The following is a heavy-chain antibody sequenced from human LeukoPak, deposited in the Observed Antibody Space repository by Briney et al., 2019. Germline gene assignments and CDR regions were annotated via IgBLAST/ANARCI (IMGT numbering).Heavy chain of an antibody. J-gene: IGHJ3*02. CDR3: ARVPYYYDSSGAFDI. CDR1: GGSISSGDYY. CDR2: IYYSGST. D-gene: IGHD3-22*01. V-gene: IGHV4-30-4*01. Sequence: SETLSLTCTVSGGSISSGDYYWSWIRQPPGKGLEWIGYIYYSGSTYYNPSLKSRVTISVDTSKNQFSLKLSSVTAADTAEYYCARVPYYYDSSGAFDIWGQGTMVTVSS.